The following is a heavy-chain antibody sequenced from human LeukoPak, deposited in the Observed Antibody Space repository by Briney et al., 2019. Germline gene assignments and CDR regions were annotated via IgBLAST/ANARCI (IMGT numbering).Heavy chain of an antibody. J-gene: IGHJ3*02. CDR2: ISGRGDTI. Sequence: PGGSLRLSCAASGFTFRVYEMQWVRQAPGKGLEWVSYISGRGDTIYYADSVKGRFTISRDNARNSLYLQMNSLRSEDTALYYCARGDYYGSQNYTYDIWGQGTMATVSS. CDR1: GFTFRVYE. CDR3: ARGDYYGSQNYTYDI. V-gene: IGHV3-48*03. D-gene: IGHD3-10*01.